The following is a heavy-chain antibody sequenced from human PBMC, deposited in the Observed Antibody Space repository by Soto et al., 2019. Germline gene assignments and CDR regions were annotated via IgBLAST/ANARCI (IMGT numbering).Heavy chain of an antibody. J-gene: IGHJ4*02. D-gene: IGHD3-22*01. V-gene: IGHV4-4*02. Sequence: QVQLQESGPGLVKPSGTLSLTCAVSGGSISSSNWWSWVRQPPGKGLEWIGEIYHSGSTNYNPSLKSRVTISVDKSKNQFSLKLSSVTAADTVVYYCARGKGDSSGYYYSYFDYWGQGTLVTVSS. CDR2: IYHSGST. CDR1: GGSISSSNW. CDR3: ARGKGDSSGYYYSYFDY.